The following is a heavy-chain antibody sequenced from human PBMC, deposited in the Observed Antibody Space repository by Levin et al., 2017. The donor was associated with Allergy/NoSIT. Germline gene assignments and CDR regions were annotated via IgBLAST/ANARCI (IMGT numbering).Heavy chain of an antibody. CDR3: ARATNHYYGRGFDY. J-gene: IGHJ4*02. Sequence: PGISLEWLARIDWDDDKYYSTSLKTRLTISRDTSKNQVVLTMTSMDPVDTATYYCARATNHYYGRGFDYWGQGTPVTVSS. V-gene: IGHV2-70*11. CDR2: IDWDDDK. D-gene: IGHD3-10*01.